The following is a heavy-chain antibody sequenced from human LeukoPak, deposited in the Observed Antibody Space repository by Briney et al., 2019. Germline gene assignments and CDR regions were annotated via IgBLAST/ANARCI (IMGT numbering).Heavy chain of an antibody. V-gene: IGHV3-13*01. CDR2: IGIRGDT. CDR3: ARGGIQVSGIDEFDY. CDR1: GFTFIDYD. Sequence: GGSLRLSCAASGFTFIDYDMHWVRQVIRKGLEWVSAIGIRGDTHYSGSVKGRFTISRENAESSLYLQMNSLRAEDTAVYYCARGGIQVSGIDEFDYWGQGALVTVSS. J-gene: IGHJ4*02. D-gene: IGHD6-19*01.